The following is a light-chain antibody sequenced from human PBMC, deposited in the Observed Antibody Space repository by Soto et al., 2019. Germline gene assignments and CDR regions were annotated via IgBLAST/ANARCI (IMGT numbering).Light chain of an antibody. CDR2: GAS. V-gene: IGKV3D-20*02. CDR3: QQRSNWPAT. CDR1: QSVSSSY. J-gene: IGKJ4*01. Sequence: EVVMTQSPGTLSLSPGERATLSCRASQSVSSSYLAWYQQKPGQAPRLLIYGASSRATGIPDRFGGSGSGTDFTLTISSLEPEDFAVYYCQQRSNWPATFGGGTKV.